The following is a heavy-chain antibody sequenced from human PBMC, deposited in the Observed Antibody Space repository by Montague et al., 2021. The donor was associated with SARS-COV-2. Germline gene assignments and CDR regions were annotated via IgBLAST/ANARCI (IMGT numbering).Heavy chain of an antibody. D-gene: IGHD6-13*01. Sequence: SLRLSCAASGFTFTNHWMHWVRQAPGKGLVCVSRINSDASVTTYADSVKGRFTISRDNAKNTLYLQMNSLRAEDSAVYYCARGGITAGRSSMGVWGQGTTVTVS. J-gene: IGHJ6*02. V-gene: IGHV3-74*01. CDR3: ARGGITAGRSSMGV. CDR1: GFTFTNHW. CDR2: INSDASVT.